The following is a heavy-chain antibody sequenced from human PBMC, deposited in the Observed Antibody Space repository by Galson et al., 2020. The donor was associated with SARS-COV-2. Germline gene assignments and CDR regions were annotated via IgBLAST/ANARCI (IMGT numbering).Heavy chain of an antibody. CDR2: TSYDGIEN. J-gene: IGHJ4*02. D-gene: IGHD3-22*01. CDR1: GFTFNNYA. CDR3: ARDPTNYYDSSGYLDY. V-gene: IGHV3-30-3*01. Sequence: GESLKISCAASGFTFNNYAMHWVRQAPGTGLEWVAVTSYDGIENYYADSVKGRFTISRDNSKNTLYLQMNSLRAEDTAVYYCARDPTNYYDSSGYLDYWGQGTLVTVSS.